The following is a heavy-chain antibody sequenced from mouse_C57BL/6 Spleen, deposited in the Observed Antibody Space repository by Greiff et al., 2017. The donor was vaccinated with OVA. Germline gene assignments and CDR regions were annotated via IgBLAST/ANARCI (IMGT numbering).Heavy chain of an antibody. J-gene: IGHJ2*01. D-gene: IGHD1-1*01. Sequence: VQGVESGAELVRPGASVKMSCKASGYTFTSYTMHWVKQRPGQGLEWIGYINPSSGYTKYNQKFKDKATLTADKSSSTAYMQLSSLTSEDSAVYYCARDYYYGSSYVFDYWGQGTTLTVSS. CDR3: ARDYYYGSSYVFDY. CDR2: INPSSGYT. CDR1: GYTFTSYT. V-gene: IGHV1-4*01.